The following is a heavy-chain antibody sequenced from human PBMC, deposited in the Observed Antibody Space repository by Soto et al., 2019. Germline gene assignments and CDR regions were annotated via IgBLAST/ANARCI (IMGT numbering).Heavy chain of an antibody. J-gene: IGHJ4*02. CDR1: GGSFSDFF. D-gene: IGHD1-1*01. V-gene: IGHV4-34*01. CDR2: YTQSRRT. Sequence: SETLSLTCAVCGGSFSDFFWSWIRQPPGKGLEWIGEYTQSRRTNYNPSLKSRVTISVDTSKNQFSLKLSSVTAADTAVYYCAGGTSTGTMSYWGQGALVTVSS. CDR3: AGGTSTGTMSY.